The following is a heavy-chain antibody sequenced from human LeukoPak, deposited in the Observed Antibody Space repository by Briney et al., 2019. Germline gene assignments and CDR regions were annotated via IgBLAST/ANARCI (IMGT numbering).Heavy chain of an antibody. J-gene: IGHJ3*02. CDR1: GGSISSYY. CDR2: IYYSGST. D-gene: IGHD2-2*01. CDR3: ARVGGYCSSTSCYAGDAAAFDI. Sequence: SETLSLTCTVSGGSISSYYWSWIRQPPGKGLEWIGYIYYSGSTNYNPSLKSRVTISVDTSKNQFSLKLSSVTAADTAVYYCARVGGYCSSTSCYAGDAAAFDIWGQGTMVTISS. V-gene: IGHV4-59*01.